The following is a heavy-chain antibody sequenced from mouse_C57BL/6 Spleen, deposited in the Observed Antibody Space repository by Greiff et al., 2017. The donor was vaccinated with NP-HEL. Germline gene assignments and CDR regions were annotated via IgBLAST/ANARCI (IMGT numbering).Heavy chain of an antibody. Sequence: EVQLQQSGTVLARPGASVKMSCKTSGYTFTSYWMHWVKQRPGQGLEWIGAIYPGNSDTSYNQKFQGKAKLTAVTSASTAYMELSSLTNEDSAVYYCTRDWDQGNYWGQGTTLTVSS. CDR3: TRDWDQGNY. J-gene: IGHJ2*01. D-gene: IGHD4-1*01. V-gene: IGHV1-5*01. CDR2: IYPGNSDT. CDR1: GYTFTSYW.